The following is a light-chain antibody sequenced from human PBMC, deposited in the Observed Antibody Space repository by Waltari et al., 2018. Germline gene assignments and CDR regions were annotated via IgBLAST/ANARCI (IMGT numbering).Light chain of an antibody. CDR3: QQYDGSPPKYT. CDR1: QDVSRTY. Sequence: EIVLTQSPGTLSLSPGERAPLSCRANQDVSRTYLVWYQQKRGQPPRLLIYGASNRATGIPDRFSGSGSGTDFALTISRLEPEDSAVYFCQQYDGSPPKYTFGQGTKVEIK. V-gene: IGKV3-20*01. CDR2: GAS. J-gene: IGKJ2*01.